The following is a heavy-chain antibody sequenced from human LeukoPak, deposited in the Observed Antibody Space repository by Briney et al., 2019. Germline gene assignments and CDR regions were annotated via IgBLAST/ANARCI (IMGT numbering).Heavy chain of an antibody. D-gene: IGHD3-9*01. V-gene: IGHV4-39*07. J-gene: IGHJ3*02. CDR2: IYYSGST. CDR1: GGTISSSSYY. CDR3: ARDDYDILTGYPYAFDI. Sequence: SETLSLTCTVSGGTISSSSYYWGWIRQPPGKGLEWIGSIYYSGSTYYNPSLKSRVTISVDTSKNQFSLKLSSVTAADTAVYYCARDDYDILTGYPYAFDIWGQGTMVTVSS.